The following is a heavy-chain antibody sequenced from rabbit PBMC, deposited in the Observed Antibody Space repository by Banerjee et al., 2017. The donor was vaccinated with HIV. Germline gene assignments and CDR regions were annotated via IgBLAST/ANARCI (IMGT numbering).Heavy chain of an antibody. J-gene: IGHJ4*01. CDR1: GFSFSSSYY. D-gene: IGHD1-1*01. CDR3: ARHAPYASSSGYLYYFNL. Sequence: QSLEESGGDLVKPGASLTLTCTASGFSFSSSYYMCWVRQAPGKGLELIACIYNGDGSTWYASWVNGRFTISRSTSLNTVDLKMTSLTAADTATYFCARHAPYASSSGYLYYFNLWGPGTLVTVS. V-gene: IGHV1S43*01. CDR2: IYNGDGST.